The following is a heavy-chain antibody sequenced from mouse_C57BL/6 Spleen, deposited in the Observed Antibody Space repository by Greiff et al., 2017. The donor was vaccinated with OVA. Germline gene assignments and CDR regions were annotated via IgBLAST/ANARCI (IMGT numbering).Heavy chain of an antibody. Sequence: VQLQQSGPELVKPGASVKLSCKASGYAFSSSWMNWVKQRPGKGLEWIGRIYPGDGDTNYNGKFKGKATLTADKSSSTAYMQLSSLTSEDSAVYFCARWLLSAMDYWGQGTSVTVSS. J-gene: IGHJ4*01. CDR2: IYPGDGDT. D-gene: IGHD2-3*01. V-gene: IGHV1-82*01. CDR3: ARWLLSAMDY. CDR1: GYAFSSSW.